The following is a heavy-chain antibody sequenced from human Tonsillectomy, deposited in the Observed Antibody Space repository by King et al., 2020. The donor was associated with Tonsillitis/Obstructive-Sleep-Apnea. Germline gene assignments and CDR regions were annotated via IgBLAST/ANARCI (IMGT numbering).Heavy chain of an antibody. CDR3: VRHEAGRCDY. CDR2: IYPSDSDT. V-gene: IGHV5-51*01. J-gene: IGHJ4*02. CDR1: GYSFTSYW. Sequence: QLVQSGAEVKKPGESLKISCKSSGYSFTSYWIGWVRQMPGKGLEYMGIIYPSDSDTRYSPSFQGQVTISADKSINTAYLQWSSLKASGTATYYCVRHEAGRCDYWGQGTLVTVSS.